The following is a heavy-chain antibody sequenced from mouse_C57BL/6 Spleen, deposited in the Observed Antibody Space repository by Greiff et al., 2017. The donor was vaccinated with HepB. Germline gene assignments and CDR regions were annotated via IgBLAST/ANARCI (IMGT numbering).Heavy chain of an antibody. V-gene: IGHV1-9*01. CDR1: GYTFTGYW. CDR2: ILPGSGST. CDR3: ARGGNYYGYDGGAWFAY. Sequence: QVQLQQSGAELMKPGASVKLSCKATGYTFTGYWIEWVKQRPGHGLEWIGEILPGSGSTNYNEKFKGKATFTADTSSNTAYMQLSSLTTEDSAIYYCARGGNYYGYDGGAWFAYWGQGTLVTVSA. J-gene: IGHJ3*01. D-gene: IGHD2-2*01.